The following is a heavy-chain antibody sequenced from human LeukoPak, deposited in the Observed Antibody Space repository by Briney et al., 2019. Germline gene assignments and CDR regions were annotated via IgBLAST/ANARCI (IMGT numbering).Heavy chain of an antibody. D-gene: IGHD1-26*01. Sequence: GGSLRLSCAASGFTFSSYSMNWVRQAPGKGLEWVSSISSSSSYIYYADSVKGRFTISRDNAKNSLYLQMNSLRAEDTAVYYCARDPEVGAMVDPSTWGQGTLVTVSS. J-gene: IGHJ5*02. CDR2: ISSSSSYI. CDR3: ARDPEVGAMVDPST. CDR1: GFTFSSYS. V-gene: IGHV3-21*01.